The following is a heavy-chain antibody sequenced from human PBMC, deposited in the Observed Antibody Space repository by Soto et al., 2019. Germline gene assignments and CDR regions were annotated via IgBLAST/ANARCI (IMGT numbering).Heavy chain of an antibody. D-gene: IGHD6-6*01. CDR1: GDSVSSNSAA. CDR3: ARDLGWEYSSWRHDAFDI. J-gene: IGHJ3*02. Sequence: QTLSVTCAISGDSVSSNSAAWNWNRQSPSRGLEWLGRTYYRSKWYNDYAVAVKSRITINPDTSKNQFSLQLNSVTPEGTAVYYCARDLGWEYSSWRHDAFDIWGQGTMVTVS. CDR2: TYYRSKWYN. V-gene: IGHV6-1*01.